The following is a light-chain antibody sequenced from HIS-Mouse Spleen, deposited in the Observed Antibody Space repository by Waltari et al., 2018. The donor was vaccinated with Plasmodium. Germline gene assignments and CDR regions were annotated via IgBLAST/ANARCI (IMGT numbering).Light chain of an antibody. J-gene: IGLJ3*02. CDR2: EDS. CDR1: ALPKTY. Sequence: SYELTQPPSVSVSPGQTARITCSADALPKTYAYWYQQKSGQAPVLVIYEDSKRPAGIPERFSGSSSGTMATLTSSGAQVEDEADYYCYSTDSSGNHRVFGGGTKLTVL. CDR3: YSTDSSGNHRV. V-gene: IGLV3-10*01.